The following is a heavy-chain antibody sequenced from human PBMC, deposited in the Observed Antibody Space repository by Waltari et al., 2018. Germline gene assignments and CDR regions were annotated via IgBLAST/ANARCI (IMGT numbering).Heavy chain of an antibody. V-gene: IGHV3-53*01. CDR3: AKDRSYGHSLAN. CDR2: CHSGGNT. D-gene: IGHD4-17*01. Sequence: EVQLVEAGGGFLQWGGSLRLSCAGCVFDVSSSYMNWVRQAPGKGLEWVTGCHSGGNTYYDYSVKGRFTISRDNSKNTLYLQMNSLRAEDTAVYYCAKDRSYGHSLANWGQGTLVTVSS. J-gene: IGHJ4*02. CDR1: VFDVSSSY.